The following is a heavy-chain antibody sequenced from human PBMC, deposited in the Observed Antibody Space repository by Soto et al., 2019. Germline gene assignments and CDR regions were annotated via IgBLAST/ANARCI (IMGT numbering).Heavy chain of an antibody. CDR1: GFTFSSYG. CDR3: ARGGEVFIM. J-gene: IGHJ4*02. V-gene: IGHV3-30*03. D-gene: IGHD3-10*01. Sequence: GGSVRLSCAASGFTFSSYGMHWVRQAPGKGLEWVAVISYDGSNKYYADSVKGRFTISRDNSKNTLYLQMNSLRAEDTAVYYCARGGEVFIMWGQGTLVTVSS. CDR2: ISYDGSNK.